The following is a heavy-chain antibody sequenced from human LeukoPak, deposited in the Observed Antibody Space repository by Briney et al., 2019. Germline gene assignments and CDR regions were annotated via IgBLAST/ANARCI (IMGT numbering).Heavy chain of an antibody. V-gene: IGHV4-39*01. D-gene: IGHD1-20*01. J-gene: IGHJ4*02. Sequence: SETLSLTCTVSGGSISSTSYYWGWIRQPPGKGLEWIGSIYYSGSTYYNPSLKSRVTISVDTSKNQFSLKVSSVTAADTAVYYCVRAYDWNEDFYDYWGQGTLVKVSS. CDR2: IYYSGST. CDR1: GGSISSTSYY. CDR3: VRAYDWNEDFYDY.